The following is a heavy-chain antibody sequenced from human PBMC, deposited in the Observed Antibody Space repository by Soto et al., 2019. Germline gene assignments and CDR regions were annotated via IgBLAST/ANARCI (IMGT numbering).Heavy chain of an antibody. J-gene: IGHJ4*02. D-gene: IGHD1-26*01. CDR1: GFTFSSYC. CDR3: AKDRLSGSYYEGGDYFDY. CDR2: ISYDGSNK. Sequence: GGCLSLSCAASGFTFSSYCMHWVRQAPGKGLEWVAVISYDGSNKYYADSVKGRFTISRDNSKNTLYLQMNSLRAEDTAVYYCAKDRLSGSYYEGGDYFDYWGQGTLVTVSS. V-gene: IGHV3-30*18.